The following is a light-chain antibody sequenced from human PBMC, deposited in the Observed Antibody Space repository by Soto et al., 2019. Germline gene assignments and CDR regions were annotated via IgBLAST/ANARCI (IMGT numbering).Light chain of an antibody. V-gene: IGKV1-5*03. J-gene: IGKJ2*01. Sequence: DIQMTQSPSTLSASVGDTVTITCRASQSISNWLAWYQQKPGQAPKLLIHKASTLVSGVSSRFSGSGSWTEFTLTISSLQPDDFATFYCQQYDRFPYTFGQGTKLEIK. CDR1: QSISNW. CDR2: KAS. CDR3: QQYDRFPYT.